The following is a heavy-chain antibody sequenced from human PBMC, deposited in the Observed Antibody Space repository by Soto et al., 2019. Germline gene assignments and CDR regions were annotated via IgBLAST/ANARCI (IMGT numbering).Heavy chain of an antibody. Sequence: QVQLVESGGGVVQPGRSLRLSCAASGFTFSSYGMHWVRQAPGKGLEWVAVIWYDGSNKYYADSVKGRFTISRDNSKNTLYQQMNSRRAEDTAVYYCARDDSWEVLVYYYYGMDVWGQGTTVTVSS. CDR2: IWYDGSNK. V-gene: IGHV3-33*01. CDR1: GFTFSSYG. CDR3: ARDDSWEVLVYYYYGMDV. J-gene: IGHJ6*02. D-gene: IGHD1-26*01.